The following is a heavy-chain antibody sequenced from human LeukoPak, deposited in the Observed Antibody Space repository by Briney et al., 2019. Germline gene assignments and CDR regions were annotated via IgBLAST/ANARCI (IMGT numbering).Heavy chain of an antibody. CDR2: VYPGDSDT. CDR1: GYSFASYW. D-gene: IGHD6-13*01. V-gene: IGHV5-51*01. Sequence: GESLKISCQGSGYSFASYWIGWVRQMPGKGLEWMWVVYPGDSDTRYSPSFQGQVTISADKSISTAYLQWSSLKASDTAMYYCARGHLYDYSSTSYYFDYWGQGTLVTVSS. J-gene: IGHJ4*02. CDR3: ARGHLYDYSSTSYYFDY.